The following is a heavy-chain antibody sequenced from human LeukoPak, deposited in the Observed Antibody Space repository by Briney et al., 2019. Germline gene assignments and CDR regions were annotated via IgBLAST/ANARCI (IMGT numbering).Heavy chain of an antibody. Sequence: SETLSLTCTVSGGSISSSSYYWGWIRQPPGKGLEWIGSIYYSGSTYYNPSLKSRVTISVDTSKNQFSLKLSSVTAADTAVYYCARRDGYNEDYWGQGTLVTVSS. CDR2: IYYSGST. V-gene: IGHV4-39*01. CDR3: ARRDGYNEDY. D-gene: IGHD5-24*01. J-gene: IGHJ4*02. CDR1: GGSISSSSYY.